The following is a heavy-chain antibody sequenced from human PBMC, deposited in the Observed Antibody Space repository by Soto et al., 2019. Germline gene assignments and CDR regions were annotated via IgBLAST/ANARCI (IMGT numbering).Heavy chain of an antibody. D-gene: IGHD3-16*02. CDR1: GYTFTSYG. CDR3: ARGSRFGGVIVNYYYYYLAV. Sequence: ASVKVSCKASGYTFTSYGISWVRQDPGQGIEWMGWISAYNGNTNYAQKLQGRVTMTTDTSTSTAYMELRSLRSDDTAVYYCARGSRFGGVIVNYYYYYLAVWGKGTTVTVSS. CDR2: ISAYNGNT. V-gene: IGHV1-18*01. J-gene: IGHJ6*03.